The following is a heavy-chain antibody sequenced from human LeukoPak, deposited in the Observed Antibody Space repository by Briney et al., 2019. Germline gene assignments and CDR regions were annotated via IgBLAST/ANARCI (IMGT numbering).Heavy chain of an antibody. J-gene: IGHJ4*02. V-gene: IGHV3-30*02. D-gene: IGHD3-22*01. Sequence: PGGSLRLSCAASGFTFSSYGMQWVRQAPGKGLEWVAFIRYDGSNKYYADSVKGRFTTSRDNSKNTLYLQMNSLRAEDTAVYYCAKDRDSSGYLVYRGQGTLVTVSS. CDR1: GFTFSSYG. CDR2: IRYDGSNK. CDR3: AKDRDSSGYLVY.